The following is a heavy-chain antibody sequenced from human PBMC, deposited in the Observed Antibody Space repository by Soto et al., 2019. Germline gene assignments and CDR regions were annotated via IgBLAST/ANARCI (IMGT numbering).Heavy chain of an antibody. Sequence: PGGSLRLSCAASGFTFSTYAMTWVRQAPGKGLEWVSLISGSGANSYYADSIKGRFTISRDNSKNTLYLQMNSLRAEDTAVYYCAKVDHDSSGYYLYYFDYWGQGTLVTVSS. CDR2: ISGSGANS. J-gene: IGHJ4*02. D-gene: IGHD3-22*01. CDR1: GFTFSTYA. CDR3: AKVDHDSSGYYLYYFDY. V-gene: IGHV3-23*01.